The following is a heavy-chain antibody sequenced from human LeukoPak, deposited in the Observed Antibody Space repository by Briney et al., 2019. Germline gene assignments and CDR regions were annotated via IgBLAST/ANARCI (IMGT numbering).Heavy chain of an antibody. J-gene: IGHJ4*02. D-gene: IGHD5-18*01. V-gene: IGHV3-23*01. Sequence: GGSLRLSCAASGFTFSSYAMGWVRQAPGKGLEWVSAISGSGGGTYYADSVKGRFTISRDNSKNTLYLQMNSLRAEDTAVYYCAKSGGGIQLWLRFYFDYWGQGTLVTVSS. CDR2: ISGSGGGT. CDR1: GFTFSSYA. CDR3: AKSGGGIQLWLRFYFDY.